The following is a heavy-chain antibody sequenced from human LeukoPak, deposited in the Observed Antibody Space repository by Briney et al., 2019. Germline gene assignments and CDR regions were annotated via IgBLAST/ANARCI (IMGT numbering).Heavy chain of an antibody. V-gene: IGHV3-7*01. J-gene: IGHJ4*02. CDR3: AREGLIPRRGMTYYFDY. CDR1: GFTFSSYW. Sequence: PGGSLSLSCAASGFTFSSYWMSWVRQAPGKGLEWVANIKQDGSEKYYVDSVTGRFTISRDNAQNSLYLQMNSLRAEDTAVYYCAREGLIPRRGMTYYFDYWGQGTLVTVSS. CDR2: IKQDGSEK. D-gene: IGHD1-14*01.